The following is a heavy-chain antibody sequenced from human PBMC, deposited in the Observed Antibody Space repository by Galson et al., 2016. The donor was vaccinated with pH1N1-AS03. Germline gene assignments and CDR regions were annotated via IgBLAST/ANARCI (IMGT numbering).Heavy chain of an antibody. CDR1: GYTFSRYY. Sequence: SVKVSCKASGYTFSRYYMHWMRQAPGQRPEWMGVIDPSIGSTTYAQKFQGRVNMTRDTATTTAYMELRSLRSDDTAVYYCATYGSGSRGGFDYWGQGALITVSS. J-gene: IGHJ4*02. V-gene: IGHV1-46*01. CDR3: ATYGSGSRGGFDY. CDR2: IDPSIGST. D-gene: IGHD3-10*01.